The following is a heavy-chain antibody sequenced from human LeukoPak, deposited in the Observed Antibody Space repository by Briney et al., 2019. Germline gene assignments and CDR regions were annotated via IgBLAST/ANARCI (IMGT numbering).Heavy chain of an antibody. V-gene: IGHV7-4-1*02. Sequence: ASVKVSCKASGYTFTSYAINWVRQAPGQGLEWMGWINTNTGNPTYAQGFTGRFVFSLDTSVSTAYLQISSLKAEDTAVYYCARHGLVGAMHWFDPWGQGTLVTVSS. J-gene: IGHJ5*02. D-gene: IGHD1-26*01. CDR1: GYTFTSYA. CDR3: ARHGLVGAMHWFDP. CDR2: INTNTGNP.